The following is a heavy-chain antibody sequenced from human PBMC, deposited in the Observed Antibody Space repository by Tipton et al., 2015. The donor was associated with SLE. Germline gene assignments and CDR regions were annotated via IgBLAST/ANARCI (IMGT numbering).Heavy chain of an antibody. Sequence: QLVQSGGTLVRPGGSLRLSCAASGFSFSDYYMHWIRQAPGKGLEWVSYIGAGDTSIFYADSVKGRLTISRDDAKNSLYLQMNSLRVEDSAVYYCARGMRMSGALLFDYWGHGTLVTVSS. J-gene: IGHJ4*01. V-gene: IGHV3-11*04. CDR2: IGAGDTSI. CDR1: GFSFSDYY. CDR3: ARGMRMSGALLFDY. D-gene: IGHD1-26*01.